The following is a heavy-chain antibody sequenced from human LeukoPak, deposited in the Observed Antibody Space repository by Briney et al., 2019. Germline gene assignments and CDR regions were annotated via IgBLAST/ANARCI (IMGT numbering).Heavy chain of an antibody. CDR2: IYSGGRT. J-gene: IGHJ3*02. CDR1: GFIVCSNY. Sequence: GGSLRLSRAASGFIVCSNYMSWVRQAPGKGLGWVSVIYSGGRTYYADSVKGRFTISRDNSRNTLYLQMNSLGAEDTAVYYCARGLGRELDGAFDIWGQGTMVTVSS. V-gene: IGHV3-53*01. CDR3: ARGLGRELDGAFDI. D-gene: IGHD3-10*01.